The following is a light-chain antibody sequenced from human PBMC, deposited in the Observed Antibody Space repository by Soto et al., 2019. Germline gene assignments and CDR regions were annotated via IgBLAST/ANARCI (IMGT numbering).Light chain of an antibody. Sequence: VLTQPPSTSGTPGQRVTISCSGSSSNIGNNTVSWCQQLPGTAPKPLIYNNNQRPSGVPDRFSGSKSGTSASLAISGLQSEDEADYYCAAWDDSLIGYVFGTGTKGTVL. CDR3: AAWDDSLIGYV. CDR2: NNN. J-gene: IGLJ1*01. V-gene: IGLV1-44*01. CDR1: SSNIGNNT.